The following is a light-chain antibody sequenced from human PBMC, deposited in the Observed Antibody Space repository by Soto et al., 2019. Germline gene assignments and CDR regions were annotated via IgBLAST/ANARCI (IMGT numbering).Light chain of an antibody. Sequence: DIQMTQSPSALSASIGDRVTITCRASQNVSTWLAWYQQKPGKAPRSLIFDASKLESGVSSRLSGTGSGTEFTLTISNLQADDSGTYFCQHYYAFSPWMFGQGTKVQIK. CDR2: DAS. V-gene: IGKV1-5*01. CDR3: QHYYAFSPWM. CDR1: QNVSTW. J-gene: IGKJ1*01.